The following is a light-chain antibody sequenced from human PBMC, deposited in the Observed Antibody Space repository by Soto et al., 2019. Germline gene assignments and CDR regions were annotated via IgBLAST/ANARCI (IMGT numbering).Light chain of an antibody. V-gene: IGKV1-27*01. CDR3: QNYNSAPWT. J-gene: IGKJ1*01. CDR2: AAS. CDR1: QGITDY. Sequence: DIQMTQSPSSLSASVGDRVTITCRASQGITDYLAWYQQKPGQVPNLLIYAASTLQSGAPSRFSGSGSGTDFTLTITGLQPEDVATYYCQNYNSAPWTFGQGTKVDIK.